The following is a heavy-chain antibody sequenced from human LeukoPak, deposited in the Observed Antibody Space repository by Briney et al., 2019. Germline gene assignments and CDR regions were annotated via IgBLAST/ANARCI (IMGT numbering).Heavy chain of an antibody. CDR2: ISSSSSYI. Sequence: GGSLRLSCAASGFTFSSYSMNWVRQAPGKGLEWVSSISSSSSYIYYADSVKGRFTISRDNAKNSLYLQMNSLRAEDTALYYCAKDISGYSYGYGYFDYWGQGTLVTVSS. D-gene: IGHD5-18*01. J-gene: IGHJ4*02. CDR1: GFTFSSYS. CDR3: AKDISGYSYGYGYFDY. V-gene: IGHV3-21*04.